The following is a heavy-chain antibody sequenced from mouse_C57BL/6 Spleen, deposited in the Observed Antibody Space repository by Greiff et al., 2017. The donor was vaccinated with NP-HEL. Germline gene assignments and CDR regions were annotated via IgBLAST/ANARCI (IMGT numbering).Heavy chain of an antibody. V-gene: IGHV7-3*01. CDR2: IRNKANGYAT. J-gene: IGHJ3*01. CDR1: GFTFTDYY. Sequence: EVQRVESGGGLVQPGGSLSLSCAASGFTFTDYYMSWVRQPPGKALEWLGFIRNKANGYATEYSASVKGRFTISRDNSQSILYLQMHALRAEDSATYYCAYVGESYGNYEEETWFAYWGQGTLVTVSA. CDR3: AYVGESYGNYEEETWFAY. D-gene: IGHD2-1*01.